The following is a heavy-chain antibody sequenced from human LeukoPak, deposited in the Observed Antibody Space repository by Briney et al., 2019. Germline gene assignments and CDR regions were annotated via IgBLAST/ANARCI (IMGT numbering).Heavy chain of an antibody. V-gene: IGHV1-18*04. CDR3: ATGHGYHSYMDV. CDR2: ISVYNGNT. D-gene: IGHD5-24*01. CDR1: GYTFASYT. Sequence: ASVKVSCKASGYTFASYTISWVRQAPGQGLEWLGWISVYNGNTYYAQKLKGRVTMTTGTSTTTAYMELRSLTSDDTALYYCATGHGYHSYMDVWGEGTTVIVSS. J-gene: IGHJ6*03.